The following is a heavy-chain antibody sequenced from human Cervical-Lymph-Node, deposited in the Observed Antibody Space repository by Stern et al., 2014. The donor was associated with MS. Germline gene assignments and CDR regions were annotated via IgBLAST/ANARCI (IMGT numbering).Heavy chain of an antibody. D-gene: IGHD4-23*01. CDR1: GFSFSDYG. CDR2: ISYDGTPK. CDR3: AKDRGGNSFDY. Sequence: VQLVESGGGVVQPGRSLRLSCAASGFSFSDYGINWVRQAPGKALEWVAVISYDGTPKYSTESVNGRGTISRDNSKNTVYLEMNSLRSDDTAVYYCAKDRGGNSFDYWGQGTLVIVSS. V-gene: IGHV3-30*18. J-gene: IGHJ4*02.